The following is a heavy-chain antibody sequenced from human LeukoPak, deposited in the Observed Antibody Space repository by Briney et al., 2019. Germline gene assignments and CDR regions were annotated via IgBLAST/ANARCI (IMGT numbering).Heavy chain of an antibody. CDR1: GFTLSSYA. J-gene: IGHJ4*02. Sequence: GGSLRLSCGASGFTLSSYAMSWVRQAPGKGLEWVSSISGSGGSTYYADSVKGRFTISRDNSKNTLYLQMNSLRAEDTAVYYCAKWTSGWYGDYWGQGTLVTVSS. V-gene: IGHV3-23*01. D-gene: IGHD6-19*01. CDR2: ISGSGGST. CDR3: AKWTSGWYGDY.